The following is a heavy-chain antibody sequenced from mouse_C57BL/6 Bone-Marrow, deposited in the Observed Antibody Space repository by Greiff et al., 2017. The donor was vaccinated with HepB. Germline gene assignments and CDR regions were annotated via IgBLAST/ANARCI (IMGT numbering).Heavy chain of an antibody. Sequence: QVQLQQPGAELVMPGASVKLSCKASGYTFTSYWMHWVKQRPGQGLEWIGEIEPSDSYTNSNQKFKGQSTLTVDKSSSTAYMQLSSLTSEDSAVYYCARGGDYDEGFAYWGQGTLVTVSA. CDR1: GYTFTSYW. CDR2: IEPSDSYT. CDR3: ARGGDYDEGFAY. V-gene: IGHV1-69*01. D-gene: IGHD2-4*01. J-gene: IGHJ3*01.